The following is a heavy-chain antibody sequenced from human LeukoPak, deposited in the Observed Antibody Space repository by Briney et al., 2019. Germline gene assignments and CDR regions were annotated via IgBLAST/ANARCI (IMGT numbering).Heavy chain of an antibody. Sequence: SETLSLTCTVSGGSIDSSGYYWSWIRQHPGKGLEWIGYIYYNGCTSYNPSLKSRVTISVDTSKNQFSLKLSSVTAADTAVYYCAGEGGGSFDYWGQGTLVTVSS. D-gene: IGHD3-16*01. J-gene: IGHJ4*02. CDR2: IYYNGCT. V-gene: IGHV4-31*03. CDR1: GGSIDSSGYY. CDR3: AGEGGGSFDY.